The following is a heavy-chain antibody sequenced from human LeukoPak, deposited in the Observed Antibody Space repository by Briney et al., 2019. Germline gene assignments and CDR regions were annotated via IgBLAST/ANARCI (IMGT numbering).Heavy chain of an antibody. D-gene: IGHD2-2*01. J-gene: IGHJ5*02. CDR3: ARHRSDIVVVPAASSFDP. CDR2: IYYSGSS. CDR1: GGSISTYY. Sequence: SETLSLTCTVSGGSISTYYWSWIRQPPGKGLEWIGCIYYSGSSNYSPSLKSRVTISVDTSKNQFSLKLSSVTAADTAVYYCARHRSDIVVVPAASSFDPWGQGTLVTASS. V-gene: IGHV4-59*08.